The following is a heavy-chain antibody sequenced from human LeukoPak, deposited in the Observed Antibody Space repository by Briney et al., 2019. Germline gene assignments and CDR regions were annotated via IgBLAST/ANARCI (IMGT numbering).Heavy chain of an antibody. CDR3: ARDLGGGSFDF. V-gene: IGHV4-31*03. CDR2: IYYSGST. D-gene: IGHD2-15*01. Sequence: SETLSLTCTVSGGSISNGVYYWSWIRQHPGKGLEWIGYIYYSGSTYYSPSLKSRLTMSVDTSKNQFSLKLSSVTAADTAVYYCARDLGGGSFDFWGQGTLVTVSS. J-gene: IGHJ4*02. CDR1: GGSISNGVYY.